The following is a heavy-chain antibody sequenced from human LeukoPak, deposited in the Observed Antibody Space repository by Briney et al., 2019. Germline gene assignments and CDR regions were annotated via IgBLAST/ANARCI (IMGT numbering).Heavy chain of an antibody. CDR3: ARVGYDILTGYGAHNWFDP. D-gene: IGHD3-9*01. CDR1: GFTFSSYG. CDR2: ISSIDGST. J-gene: IGHJ5*02. V-gene: IGHV3-23*01. Sequence: GGSLRLSCAASGFTFSSYGMSWVRQAPGKGLEWVSGISSIDGSTYYADSVKGRFTVSRDNSKNTLYLQMNSLRAEDTAVYYCARVGYDILTGYGAHNWFDPWGQGTLVTVSS.